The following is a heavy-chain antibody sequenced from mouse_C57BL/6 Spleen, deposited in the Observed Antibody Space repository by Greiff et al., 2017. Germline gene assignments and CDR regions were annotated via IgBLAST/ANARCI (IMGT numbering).Heavy chain of an antibody. V-gene: IGHV1-69*01. CDR2: IDPSDSYT. CDR1: GYTFTSYW. CDR3: ARGTTAARVYFDY. J-gene: IGHJ2*01. Sequence: QVQLQQPGAELVMPGASVKLSCKASGYTFTSYWMHWVKQRPGQGLEWIGEIDPSDSYTNYNQKFKGKSTLTVDKSSSTAYMQLSSLTSEDSAVYYCARGTTAARVYFDYWGQGTTRTVSS. D-gene: IGHD1-2*01.